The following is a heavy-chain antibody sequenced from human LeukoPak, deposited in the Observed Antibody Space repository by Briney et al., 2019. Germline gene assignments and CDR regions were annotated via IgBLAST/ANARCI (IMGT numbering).Heavy chain of an antibody. V-gene: IGHV1-2*06. CDR3: ARGQTGETDG. CDR1: VYTFTGYY. J-gene: IGHJ4*02. CDR2: INPNSGDT. Sequence: SSVPVSCMASVYTFTGYYMHWVRQAPGQGLEWMGRINPNSGDTNYAQKFQGRVTMTRDTYSRTASMQTSRLRSDGAAVYYLARGQTGETDGWGQGTLVTVSS. D-gene: IGHD1-14*01.